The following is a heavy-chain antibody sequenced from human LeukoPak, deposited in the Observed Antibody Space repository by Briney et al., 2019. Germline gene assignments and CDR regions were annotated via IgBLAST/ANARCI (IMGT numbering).Heavy chain of an antibody. V-gene: IGHV4-59*01. CDR1: GGSISSYY. CDR3: ARDLGSGYYYT. CDR2: IYYSGST. J-gene: IGHJ5*02. D-gene: IGHD3-22*01. Sequence: PSETLFLTCTVSGGSISSYYWSWIRQPPGKGLEWIGYIYYSGSTNYNPSLKSRVTISVDTSKNQFSLKLSSVTAADTAVYYCARDLGSGYYYTWGQGTLVTVSS.